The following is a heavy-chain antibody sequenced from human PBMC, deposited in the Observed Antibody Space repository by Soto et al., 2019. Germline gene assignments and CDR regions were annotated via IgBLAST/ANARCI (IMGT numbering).Heavy chain of an antibody. CDR2: INPNSGGT. CDR1: GYTFTGYY. J-gene: IGHJ6*02. D-gene: IGHD3-3*01. CDR3: ARDNTYYDFWSGYFKIKTYYYGMDV. Sequence: QVQLVQSGAEVKKPGASVKVSCKASGYTFTGYYMHWVRQAPGQGLEWMGWINPNSGGTNYAQKCQGWVTMTRDTSISTAYMELSRLRSDDTAVYYCARDNTYYDFWSGYFKIKTYYYGMDVWGQGTTVTVSS. V-gene: IGHV1-2*04.